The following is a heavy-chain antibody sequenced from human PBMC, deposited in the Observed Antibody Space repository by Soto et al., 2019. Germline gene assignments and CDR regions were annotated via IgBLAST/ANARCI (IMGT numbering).Heavy chain of an antibody. CDR3: ARHTAVPRTRGFDS. CDR1: GASISDNW. V-gene: IGHV4-4*02. CDR2: IYHSGTT. J-gene: IGHJ5*01. Sequence: QVQLQESGPGLVKPSGTLSLTCAVSGASISDNWWSWVRQPPGKGLEWIGEIYHSGTTHYNPSLWSRVSMSVDKSKNHFSLNLNSVTAADTAVYYCARHTAVPRTRGFDSWGLGTLVTVSS. D-gene: IGHD6-19*01.